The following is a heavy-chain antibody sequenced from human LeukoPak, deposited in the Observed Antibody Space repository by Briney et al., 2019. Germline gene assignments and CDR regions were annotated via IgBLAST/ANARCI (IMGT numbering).Heavy chain of an antibody. CDR2: IYSGGNT. V-gene: IGHV3-53*01. Sequence: GGSLRLSCTVSGFTVSGNSMSWVRQAPGKGLEWVSFIYSGGNTHYSDSVKGRFTISRDNSTNTLYLQMNSLRAEDTAVYYCARRAGDYSHPYDYWGQGTLVTVSS. CDR3: ARRAGDYSHPYDY. J-gene: IGHJ4*02. CDR1: GFTVSGNS. D-gene: IGHD3-22*01.